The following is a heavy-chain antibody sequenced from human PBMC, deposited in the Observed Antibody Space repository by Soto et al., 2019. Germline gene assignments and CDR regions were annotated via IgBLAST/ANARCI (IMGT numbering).Heavy chain of an antibody. CDR3: ARDGGYGDYVFGY. D-gene: IGHD4-17*01. J-gene: IGHJ4*02. CDR2: TYYRSKWYN. V-gene: IGHV6-1*01. CDR1: EDSVSSNSAA. Sequence: SQTLSLTCAISEDSVSSNSAAWNWIRQSPSRGLEWPGRTYYRSKWYNDYAVSVKSRITINPDTSKNQFSLQLNSVTPEDTAVYYCARDGGYGDYVFGYWRQGTLVTVSS.